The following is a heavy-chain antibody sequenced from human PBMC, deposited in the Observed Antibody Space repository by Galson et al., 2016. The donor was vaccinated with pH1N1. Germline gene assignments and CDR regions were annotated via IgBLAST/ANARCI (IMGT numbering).Heavy chain of an antibody. CDR2: TYYRSKWYN. CDR1: GDSVSSNSAA. Sequence: CAISGDSVSSNSAAWNWIRQSPSRGLEWLGRTYYRSKWYNDYAVSVKSRININPDTSKNQFSLQLNSVTPEDTAVYYCARDGIAAAGIRRDQYYFDYWGQGHLVTVSS. CDR3: ARDGIAAAGIRRDQYYFDY. V-gene: IGHV6-1*01. J-gene: IGHJ4*02. D-gene: IGHD6-13*01.